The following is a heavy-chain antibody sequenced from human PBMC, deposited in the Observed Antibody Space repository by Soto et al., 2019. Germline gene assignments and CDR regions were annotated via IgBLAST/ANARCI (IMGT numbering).Heavy chain of an antibody. Sequence: SETLSLTCAVYGGSFSGYYWSWIRQPPGKGLEWIGEINHSGSTNYNPSLKSRVTISVGTSKNQFSLKLSSVTAADTAVYYCARAGYSSSWYRWFDPWGQGTLVTVSS. CDR2: INHSGST. CDR1: GGSFSGYY. D-gene: IGHD6-13*01. J-gene: IGHJ5*02. CDR3: ARAGYSSSWYRWFDP. V-gene: IGHV4-34*01.